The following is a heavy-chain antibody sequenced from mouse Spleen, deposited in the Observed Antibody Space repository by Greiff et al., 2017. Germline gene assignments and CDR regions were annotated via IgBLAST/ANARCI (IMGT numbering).Heavy chain of an antibody. J-gene: IGHJ4*01. Sequence: VQLVESGAELVRPGASVTLSCKASGYTFTDYEMHWVKQTPVHGLEWIGAIDPETGGTAYNQKFKGKATLTADKSSSTAYMELRSLTSEDSAVYYCTREYDYDSYYAMDYWGQGTSVTVSS. V-gene: IGHV1-15*01. D-gene: IGHD2-4*01. CDR1: GYTFTDYE. CDR2: IDPETGGT. CDR3: TREYDYDSYYAMDY.